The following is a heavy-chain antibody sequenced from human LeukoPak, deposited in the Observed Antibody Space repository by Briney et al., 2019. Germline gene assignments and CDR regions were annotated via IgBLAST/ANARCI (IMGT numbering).Heavy chain of an antibody. D-gene: IGHD5-12*01. CDR1: GFTFNSYA. Sequence: GGSLRLSCAASGFTFNSYAMHWVRQAPGKGLEWVAVISYDGSNKYYADSVKGRFTISRDNSKNTLYLQMNSLRAEDTAVYYCARVATLWEYYYYMDVWGQGTLVTVSS. V-gene: IGHV3-30*04. CDR2: ISYDGSNK. CDR3: ARVATLWEYYYYMDV. J-gene: IGHJ6*03.